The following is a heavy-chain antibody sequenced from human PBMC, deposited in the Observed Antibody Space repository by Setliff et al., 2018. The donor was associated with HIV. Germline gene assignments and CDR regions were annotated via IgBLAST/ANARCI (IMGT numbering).Heavy chain of an antibody. CDR1: GYTFNSHL. CDR3: ARFSSVYAAIDN. J-gene: IGHJ4*02. Sequence: ASVKVSCKASGYTFNSHLVYWVRQAPGQRLEWMGWIHPGNDNREYSQRFQGRLTMTRDTSASMVYMELNSLTSEDTAVYFCARFSSVYAAIDNWGPGTLVTVSS. D-gene: IGHD2-2*01. V-gene: IGHV1-3*01. CDR2: IHPGNDNR.